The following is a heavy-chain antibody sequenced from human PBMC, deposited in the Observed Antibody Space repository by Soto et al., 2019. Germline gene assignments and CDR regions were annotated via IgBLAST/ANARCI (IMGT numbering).Heavy chain of an antibody. D-gene: IGHD6-13*01. CDR3: ARYRREAVAGYTLDN. CDR2: VYNSGST. CDR1: CGSISSNY. V-gene: IGHV4-59*01. J-gene: IGHJ4*02. Sequence: PSETLSLTCTVSCGSISSNYWTWIRQPPGKGLEWIGYVYNSGSTNFNPSLKSRVTISEDTSKSQFSLKVNSMTAADTAAYYCARYRREAVAGYTLDNWGQGILVTVSS.